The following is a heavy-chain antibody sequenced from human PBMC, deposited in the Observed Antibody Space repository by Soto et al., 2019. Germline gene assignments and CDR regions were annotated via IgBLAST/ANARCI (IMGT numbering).Heavy chain of an antibody. V-gene: IGHV4-39*01. D-gene: IGHD3-22*01. CDR2: IYYSGST. J-gene: IGHJ4*02. Sequence: PSETLSLTCTVSGGSISSSSYYWGWIRQPPGKGLEWIGSIYYSGSTYYNPSLKSRVTISVDTSKNQFSLKLSSVTAADTAVYYCARHRPATPYYDDSSGTVDYWGQRTLVTVSS. CDR3: ARHRPATPYYDDSSGTVDY. CDR1: GGSISSSSYY.